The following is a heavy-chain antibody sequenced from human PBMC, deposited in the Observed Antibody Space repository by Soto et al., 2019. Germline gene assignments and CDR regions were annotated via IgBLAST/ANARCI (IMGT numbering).Heavy chain of an antibody. J-gene: IGHJ6*01. CDR1: GYTFTSYD. CDR2: MNPNSGNT. Sequence: ASVKVSCKASGYTFTSYDINWVRQATGQGLEWMGWMNPNSGNTGYAQKFQGRVTMTRNTSISTAYMELSSLRSEDTAVYYCARGRYDFWSSRVDVWGKGPRSPSPQ. CDR3: ARGRYDFWSSRVDV. V-gene: IGHV1-8*01. D-gene: IGHD3-3*01.